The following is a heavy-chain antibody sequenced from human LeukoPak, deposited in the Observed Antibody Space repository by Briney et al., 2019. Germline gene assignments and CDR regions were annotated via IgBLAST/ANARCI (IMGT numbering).Heavy chain of an antibody. Sequence: GASVKVSCKASGYTFTGYYMHWVRQAPGQGLEWMGWINPNSGGTNYAQKFQGWVTMTRDTSISTAYMELSRLRSDDTAVYYCARVEAGTWGVFDYWGQGTLVTVSS. CDR1: GYTFTGYY. D-gene: IGHD6-19*01. V-gene: IGHV1-2*04. J-gene: IGHJ4*02. CDR2: INPNSGGT. CDR3: ARVEAGTWGVFDY.